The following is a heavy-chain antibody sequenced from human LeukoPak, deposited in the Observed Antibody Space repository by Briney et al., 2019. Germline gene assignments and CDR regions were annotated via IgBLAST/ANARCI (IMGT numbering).Heavy chain of an antibody. J-gene: IGHJ4*02. CDR1: GYTFTGYY. D-gene: IGHD6-19*01. CDR3: ARVSPGGIIPRYNPIAVAGTIDY. CDR2: INPNSGGT. V-gene: IGHV1-2*02. Sequence: ASVKVSCKASGYTFTGYYMHWVRQAPGQGLEWMGWINPNSGGTNYAQKFQGRVTMTRDTSISTAYMELSRLRSDDTAVYYCARVSPGGIIPRYNPIAVAGTIDYWGQGTLVTVSS.